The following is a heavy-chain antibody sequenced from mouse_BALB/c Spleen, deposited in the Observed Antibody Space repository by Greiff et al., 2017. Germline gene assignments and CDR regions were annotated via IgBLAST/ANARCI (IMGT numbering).Heavy chain of an antibody. V-gene: IGHV7-1*02. CDR1: GFTFSDFY. Sequence: DVQLVESGGGLVQPGGSLRLSCATSGFTFSDFYMEWVRQPPGKRLEWIAASRNKANDYTTEYSASVKGRFIVSRDTSQSILYLQMNALRAEDTAIYYCARDAIYYGSSYRYFDVWGAGTTVTVSS. D-gene: IGHD1-1*01. CDR2: SRNKANDYTT. CDR3: ARDAIYYGSSYRYFDV. J-gene: IGHJ1*01.